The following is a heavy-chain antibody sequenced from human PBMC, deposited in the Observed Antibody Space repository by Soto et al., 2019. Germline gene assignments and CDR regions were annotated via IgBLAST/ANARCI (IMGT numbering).Heavy chain of an antibody. Sequence: PGGSLRLSCTVLGFTLTNENMNWVRRAPGKGLEWVSSISIRSTFINYADSVKGRFTISRDNDKGLVYLQMNSLRAEDTAVYYCARDPPLSMIVVVGVDDFWGQGTLVTVSS. D-gene: IGHD3-22*01. CDR2: ISIRSTFI. CDR3: ARDPPLSMIVVVGVDDF. V-gene: IGHV3-21*06. J-gene: IGHJ4*02. CDR1: GFTLTNEN.